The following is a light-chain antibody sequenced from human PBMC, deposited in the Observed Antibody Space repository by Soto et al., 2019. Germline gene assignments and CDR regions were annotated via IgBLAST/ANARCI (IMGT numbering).Light chain of an antibody. J-gene: IGKJ3*01. V-gene: IGKV3-15*01. CDR1: QSVSGN. Sequence: EIVMTQSPATLSVSPGERATLSCRASQSVSGNLAWYQQKPGQAPRLLIYGASTRATGIPARFSGSGSGTEFTLTISSLQSEDFAVYYCHQYNNWPPITVGPGTKVDIK. CDR3: HQYNNWPPIT. CDR2: GAS.